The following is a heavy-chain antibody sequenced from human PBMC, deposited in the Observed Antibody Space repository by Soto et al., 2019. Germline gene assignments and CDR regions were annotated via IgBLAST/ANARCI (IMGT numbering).Heavy chain of an antibody. V-gene: IGHV3-23*01. Sequence: EVQLLESGGGLVQPGGSLRLSCAASGFTFSSYAMSWVRQAPGKGLEWVSAISGSGGSTYYADSVKGRFTISRDNSKNTLYLQMNSLRAEDTAVYYCAKRGTYYGSGSYYEFDAFDIWGQGTMVTVSP. J-gene: IGHJ3*02. D-gene: IGHD3-10*01. CDR2: ISGSGGST. CDR3: AKRGTYYGSGSYYEFDAFDI. CDR1: GFTFSSYA.